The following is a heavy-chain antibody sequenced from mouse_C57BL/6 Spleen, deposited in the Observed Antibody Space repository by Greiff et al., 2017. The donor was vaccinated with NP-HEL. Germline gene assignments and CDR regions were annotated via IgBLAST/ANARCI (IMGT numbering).Heavy chain of an antibody. CDR1: GYTFTDYN. J-gene: IGHJ4*01. D-gene: IGHD2-3*01. CDR3: ARRELDYDGYYDYAMDY. CDR2: INPNNGGT. V-gene: IGHV1-18*01. Sequence: VQLQQSGPELVKPGASVKIPCKASGYTFTDYNMDWVKQSHGKSLEWIGDINPNNGGTIYNQKFKGKATLTVDKSSSTAYMELRSLTSEDTAVYYCARRELDYDGYYDYAMDYWGQGTSVTVSS.